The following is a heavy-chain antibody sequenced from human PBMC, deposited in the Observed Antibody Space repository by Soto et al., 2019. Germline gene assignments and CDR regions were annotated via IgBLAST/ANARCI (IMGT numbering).Heavy chain of an antibody. CDR1: GGSISSYY. CDR3: ARYYSSSWWPGPNNWFDP. J-gene: IGHJ5*02. D-gene: IGHD6-13*01. V-gene: IGHV4-4*07. Sequence: ETLSLTCTVSGGSISSYYWSWIRQPAGKGLEWIGRIYTSGSTNYNPSLKSRVTMSVDTSKNQFSLKLSSVTAADTAVYYCARYYSSSWWPGPNNWFDPWGQGTLVTVSS. CDR2: IYTSGST.